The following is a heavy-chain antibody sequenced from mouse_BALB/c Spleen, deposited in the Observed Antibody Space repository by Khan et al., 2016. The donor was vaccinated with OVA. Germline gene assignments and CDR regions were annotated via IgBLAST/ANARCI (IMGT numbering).Heavy chain of an antibody. CDR2: ITYSGST. CDR1: GYSITSNYA. V-gene: IGHV3-2*02. Sequence: EVKLEESGPGLVKPSQSLSLTCTVYGYSITSNYAWYWIRQFPGNKLGLMGYITYSGSTNYNPSLKSRLSITRDTSKNTFFLLLTSVTTEDSASDDCEIGDYYRYALDDWGQGTSVTVSS. D-gene: IGHD1-1*01. CDR3: EIGDYYRYALDD. J-gene: IGHJ4*01.